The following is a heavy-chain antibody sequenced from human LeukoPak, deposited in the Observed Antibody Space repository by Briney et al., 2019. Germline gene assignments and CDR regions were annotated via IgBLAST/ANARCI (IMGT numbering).Heavy chain of an antibody. V-gene: IGHV3-9*01. Sequence: PGGSLRLPCAASGFTFEDYAMHWVRQAPGKGLEWVSSISWNSFSIGYGDSVKGRFTISRDNAKNSLYLQMNSLRAEDTALYYCAKAPSAIASGSAAFDIWGQGTMVTVSS. CDR3: AKAPSAIASGSAAFDI. CDR2: ISWNSFSI. D-gene: IGHD1-26*01. J-gene: IGHJ3*02. CDR1: GFTFEDYA.